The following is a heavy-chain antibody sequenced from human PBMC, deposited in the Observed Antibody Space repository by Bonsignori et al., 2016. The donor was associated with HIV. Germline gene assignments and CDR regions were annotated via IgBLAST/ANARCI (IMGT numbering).Heavy chain of an antibody. CDR2: ISYDGSNK. CDR3: AKLGQDAFDI. V-gene: IGHV3-30*18. D-gene: IGHD7-27*01. J-gene: IGHJ3*02. Sequence: VRQAPGKGLEWVAVISYDGSNKYYADSVKGRFTISRDNSKNTLYLQMNSLRAEDTAVYYCAKLGQDAFDIWGQGTMVTVSS.